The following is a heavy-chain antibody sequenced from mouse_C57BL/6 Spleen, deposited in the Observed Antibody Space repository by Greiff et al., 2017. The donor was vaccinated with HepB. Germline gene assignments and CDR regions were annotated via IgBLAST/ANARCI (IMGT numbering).Heavy chain of an antibody. Sequence: EVKLVESGGGLVKPGGSLKLSCAASGFTFSSYAMSWVRQTPEKRLEWVATISDGGSYTYYPDNVKGRFTISRDNAKNNLYLQMSHLKSEDTAMYYCADSSGPFAYWGQGTLVTVSA. CDR3: ADSSGPFAY. V-gene: IGHV5-4*03. D-gene: IGHD3-2*02. CDR2: ISDGGSYT. CDR1: GFTFSSYA. J-gene: IGHJ3*01.